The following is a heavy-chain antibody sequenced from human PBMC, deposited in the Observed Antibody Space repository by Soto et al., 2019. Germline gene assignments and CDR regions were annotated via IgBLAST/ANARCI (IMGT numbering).Heavy chain of an antibody. CDR2: IYYSGST. CDR3: ARVWGGAFDI. CDR1: GGSISSYY. J-gene: IGHJ3*02. V-gene: IGHV4-59*01. Sequence: PSETLSLTCTVSGGSISSYYWSWIRQPPGKGLEWIGYIYYSGSTNYNPSLKSRVTISVDTSKNQISLKLSSVTAADTAVYYCARVWGGAFDIWGQGTMVTVSS. D-gene: IGHD3-10*01.